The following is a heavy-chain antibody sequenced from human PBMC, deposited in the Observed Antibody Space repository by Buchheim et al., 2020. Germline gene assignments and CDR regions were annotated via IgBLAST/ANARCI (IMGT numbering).Heavy chain of an antibody. J-gene: IGHJ4*02. CDR1: GFTFSSYG. D-gene: IGHD3-22*01. Sequence: QVQLVESGGGVVQPGRSLRLSCAASGFTFSSYGIHWVRQAPGKGLEWVAVISFDGSSDDYADSVKGRFTISRDNSKNMVYLQMNSLSTEDTAVYYCAKDRDSTGWLDFAFDYWGQGT. V-gene: IGHV3-30*18. CDR3: AKDRDSTGWLDFAFDY. CDR2: ISFDGSSD.